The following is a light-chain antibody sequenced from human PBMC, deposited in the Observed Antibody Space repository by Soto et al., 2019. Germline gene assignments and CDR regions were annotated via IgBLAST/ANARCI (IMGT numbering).Light chain of an antibody. CDR3: AAWDDSLSGVV. CDR1: DSNVGINF. V-gene: IGLV1-47*02. J-gene: IGLJ2*01. Sequence: QSVLTQPPSASATPGQGVTISCSGSDSNVGINFVYWYQQLPGTAPKLLIYTNDQRPSGVPDRFSSSKSGTSASLAISGLRSEDEADYYCAAWDDSLSGVVFGGGTKLTVL. CDR2: TND.